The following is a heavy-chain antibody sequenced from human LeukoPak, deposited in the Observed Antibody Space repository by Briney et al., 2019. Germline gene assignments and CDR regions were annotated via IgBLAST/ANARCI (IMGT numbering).Heavy chain of an antibody. CDR3: ARARGDSDALDH. J-gene: IGHJ4*02. CDR2: INQDGSEK. V-gene: IGHV3-7*03. D-gene: IGHD1-26*01. CDR1: GFISSSYW. Sequence: GGSLRLSCAASGFISSSYWMSWVRQGPGKGLEWVANINQDGSEKNSVDSVKGRVVISRDNAKNSLYLQMNSLRAEDTAVYYCARARGDSDALDHWGQGTLVTVSS.